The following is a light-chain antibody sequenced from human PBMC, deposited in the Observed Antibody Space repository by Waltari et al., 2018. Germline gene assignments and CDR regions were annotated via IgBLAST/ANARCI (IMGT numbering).Light chain of an antibody. Sequence: DIVMTQSPDSLAVSLGERDTINCKSSQSIFYSAINKNYLAWYQQKPGQPPKLLISWASTRESGVPDRFTGSGSGTDFTLTISSLQAEDVAVYYCQQYYSTPPITFGQGTRLEIK. J-gene: IGKJ5*01. CDR2: WAS. CDR3: QQYYSTPPIT. V-gene: IGKV4-1*01. CDR1: QSIFYSAINKNY.